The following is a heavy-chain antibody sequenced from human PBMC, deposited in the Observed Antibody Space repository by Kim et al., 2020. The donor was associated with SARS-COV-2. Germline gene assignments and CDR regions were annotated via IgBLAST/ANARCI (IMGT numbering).Heavy chain of an antibody. D-gene: IGHD3-10*01. V-gene: IGHV3-30-3*01. CDR2: ISYHGNDK. J-gene: IGHJ4*02. CDR3: VRDPPGGGHFLVY. Sequence: GGSLRLSCSASGFGFSGYNMHWVRQPPGKGLEWVAFISYHGNDKNYAESVNGRFTVSRDNSKNRLYLQMNSLRPEDTAVYSCVRDPPGGGHFLVYWGQG. CDR1: GFGFSGYN.